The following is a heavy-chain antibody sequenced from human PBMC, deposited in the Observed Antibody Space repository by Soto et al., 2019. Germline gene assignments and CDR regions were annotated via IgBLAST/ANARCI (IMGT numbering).Heavy chain of an antibody. CDR3: AKDTRGSSSPYFDY. V-gene: IGHV3-23*01. Sequence: GGSLRLSCAASGFTFSTSAMTWVRQAPGRGLEWVSGFGSGDTTYYADSVKGRFTISRDNSKSTLYLQMNSLSAEDTDMYYCAKDTRGSSSPYFDYWGQGTLVTVSS. CDR1: GFTFSTSA. D-gene: IGHD6-6*01. J-gene: IGHJ4*02. CDR2: FGSGDTT.